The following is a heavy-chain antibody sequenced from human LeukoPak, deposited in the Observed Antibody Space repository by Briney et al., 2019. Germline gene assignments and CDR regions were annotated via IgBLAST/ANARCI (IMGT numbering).Heavy chain of an antibody. Sequence: DPSETLSLTCSVSGASIDSQYWSWIRQSPGKGLEWIGYVFNGGSTNYNPSLNSRVTMSLDTSRAQFSLRLSSVTAADTAIYYCASRPADTTWYGVFDYWSQGTLVTVSS. V-gene: IGHV4-59*11. J-gene: IGHJ4*02. CDR1: GASIDSQY. D-gene: IGHD3-10*01. CDR2: VFNGGST. CDR3: ASRPADTTWYGVFDY.